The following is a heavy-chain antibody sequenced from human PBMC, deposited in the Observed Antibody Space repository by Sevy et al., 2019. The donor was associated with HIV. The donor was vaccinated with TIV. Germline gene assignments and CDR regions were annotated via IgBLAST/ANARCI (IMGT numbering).Heavy chain of an antibody. J-gene: IGHJ6*03. D-gene: IGHD2-2*01. V-gene: IGHV1-69*13. CDR3: ARVSRDVVVPAAMQYYYYYMDV. CDR2: IIPIFGTA. Sequence: ASVKVSCKASGGTFSSYAISWVRQAPGQGLEWMGGIIPIFGTANYAQKFQGRVTITADESTSTAYMELSSLRSEDTAVYYCARVSRDVVVPAAMQYYYYYMDVWGKGTTVTVSS. CDR1: GGTFSSYA.